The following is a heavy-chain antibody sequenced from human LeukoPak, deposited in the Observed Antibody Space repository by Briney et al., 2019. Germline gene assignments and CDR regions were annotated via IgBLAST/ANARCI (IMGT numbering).Heavy chain of an antibody. CDR1: GFTFSSYG. V-gene: IGHV3-33*01. CDR3: ARERSSWTYYYYGMDV. CDR2: IWYDGSNK. D-gene: IGHD6-13*01. J-gene: IGHJ6*02. Sequence: GGSLSLSCAASGFTFSSYGMHWVRQAPGKGLEWVAVIWYDGSNKYYADSVKGRFTISRDNSKNTLYLQMNSLRAEDTAVYYCARERSSWTYYYYGMDVWGQGTTATVSS.